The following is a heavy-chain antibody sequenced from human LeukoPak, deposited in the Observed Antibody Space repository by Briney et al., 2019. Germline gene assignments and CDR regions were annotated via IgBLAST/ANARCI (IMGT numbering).Heavy chain of an antibody. CDR1: GGSISSYY. CDR2: IFYSGST. D-gene: IGHD1-26*01. V-gene: IGHV4-59*01. J-gene: IGHJ3*02. CDR3: ARGPGGGSYSDAFDI. Sequence: PSETLSLTCTVSGGSISSYYWSWIRQPPGKGLEWIAYIFYSGSTSYNSSLKSRVAISMNTSRNQFSLKLSSVTAADTAVYYCARGPGGGSYSDAFDIWGQGTMVTVSS.